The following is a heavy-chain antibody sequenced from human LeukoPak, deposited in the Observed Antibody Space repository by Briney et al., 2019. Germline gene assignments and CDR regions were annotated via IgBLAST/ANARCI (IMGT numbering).Heavy chain of an antibody. V-gene: IGHV3-11*01. CDR2: ISSSGSTI. J-gene: IGHJ4*02. CDR3: ARVRSGWYRIFDY. D-gene: IGHD6-19*01. CDR1: GFTFSNAW. Sequence: GGSLRLSCAASGFTFSNAWMNWVRQAPGKGLEWVSYISSSGSTIYYADSVKGRFTISRDNAKNSLYLQMNSLRAEDTAVYYCARVRSGWYRIFDYWGQGTLVTVSS.